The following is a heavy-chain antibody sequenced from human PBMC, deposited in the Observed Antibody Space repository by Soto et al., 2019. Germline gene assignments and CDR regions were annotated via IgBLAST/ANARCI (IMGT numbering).Heavy chain of an antibody. D-gene: IGHD3-22*01. CDR1: GFTFRAYG. Sequence: QVQLVESGGGVVQPGKSLRLSCAASGFTFRAYGMHWVRQAPGKGLEWVAVIWFDGSEEYYADSVKGRFTVSRDNSKNMAYLIVNILRAEDLAVYYCAIPHAQSSGSCRDLWGDGTQVTVSS. J-gene: IGHJ1*01. CDR3: AIPHAQSSGSCRDL. V-gene: IGHV3-33*01. CDR2: IWFDGSEE.